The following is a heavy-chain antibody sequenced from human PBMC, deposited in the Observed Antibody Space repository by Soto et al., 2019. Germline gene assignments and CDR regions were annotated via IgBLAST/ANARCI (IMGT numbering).Heavy chain of an antibody. Sequence: PGGSLRLSCAASGFTFSKFGMHWVRQAPGKGLEWVAVIWYDGLNKYYADSVKDRFTISRDNSKNTLYLHMNSLRAEDTALYYCAKESYNRRTDFDYWGQGTLVTVS. CDR3: AKESYNRRTDFDY. V-gene: IGHV3-33*06. CDR2: IWYDGLNK. D-gene: IGHD3-10*01. J-gene: IGHJ4*02. CDR1: GFTFSKFG.